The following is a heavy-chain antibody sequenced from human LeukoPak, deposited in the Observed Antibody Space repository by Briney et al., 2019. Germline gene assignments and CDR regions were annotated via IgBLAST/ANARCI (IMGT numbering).Heavy chain of an antibody. J-gene: IGHJ5*02. CDR2: VYYSGST. CDR1: GGSISSSSYY. D-gene: IGHD2-15*01. V-gene: IGHV4-39*01. Sequence: SETLSPPFAVSGGSISSSSYYWGWLRPPPGEGLEWVGSVYYSGSTYYNPSLKRRVTIYVDTSKNQFSLKLSSVTAADTAVYYCARGQYCSGCSCYSNWFDPWGQGTLVTVSS. CDR3: ARGQYCSGCSCYSNWFDP.